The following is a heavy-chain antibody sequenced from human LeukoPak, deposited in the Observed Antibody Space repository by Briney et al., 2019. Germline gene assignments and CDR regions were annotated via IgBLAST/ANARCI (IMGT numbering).Heavy chain of an antibody. V-gene: IGHV3-23*01. CDR2: MSGSGGSV. Sequence: GGSLRLSCAASGXTFSTYAMNWVRQAPGKGREWVSVMSGSGGSVYYADSVKGRFTISRDNSKNTMYLQMNSLRAEDTALYYCAKDRGGGTLPAALDYCGQGTLVTVSS. CDR3: AKDRGGGTLPAALDY. D-gene: IGHD1-26*01. J-gene: IGHJ4*02. CDR1: GXTFSTYA.